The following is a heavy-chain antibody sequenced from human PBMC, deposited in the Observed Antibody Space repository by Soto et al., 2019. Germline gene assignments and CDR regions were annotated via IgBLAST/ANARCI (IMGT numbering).Heavy chain of an antibody. Sequence: QVQLVQSGAEVKKPGASVKVSWKASGYTFTSFYMHWVRQAPGQGREWMGIINPGGTTTDYAQKCQGRVTMTRDTSTSTDYMELSSLTSEDTDVYYCAKPQGARHYYYGMEVWGQGTAVNVSS. V-gene: IGHV1-46*01. CDR3: AKPQGARHYYYGMEV. CDR1: GYTFTSFY. J-gene: IGHJ6*02. CDR2: INPGGTTT.